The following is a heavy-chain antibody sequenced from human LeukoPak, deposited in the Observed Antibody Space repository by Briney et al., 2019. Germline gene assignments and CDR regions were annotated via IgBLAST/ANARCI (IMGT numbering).Heavy chain of an antibody. D-gene: IGHD5-12*01. Sequence: GGSLRLSCAASGFTFSSYAISWVRQAPGQGLEWMGRIIPILGIANYAQKFQGRVTITADKSTSTAYMELSSLRSEDTAVYYCARDVSATISPLPDYWGQGTLVTVSS. CDR2: IIPILGIA. CDR1: GFTFSSYA. CDR3: ARDVSATISPLPDY. V-gene: IGHV1-69*04. J-gene: IGHJ4*02.